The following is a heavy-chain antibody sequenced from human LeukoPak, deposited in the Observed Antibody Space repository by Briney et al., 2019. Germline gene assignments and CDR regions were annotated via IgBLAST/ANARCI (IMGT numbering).Heavy chain of an antibody. D-gene: IGHD3-10*01. V-gene: IGHV3-30-3*01. CDR3: AREGYYGSGSPPSLYFDY. Sequence: GGSLGLSCAASGFTFRNYVIHWVRQAPGKGLEWVAVASSDLNVKLYADSVKGRFTISRDNSRSTLYLQMNSLRPEDTAIYYCAREGYYGSGSPPSLYFDYWGQGTLVTVSS. J-gene: IGHJ4*02. CDR1: GFTFRNYV. CDR2: ASSDLNVK.